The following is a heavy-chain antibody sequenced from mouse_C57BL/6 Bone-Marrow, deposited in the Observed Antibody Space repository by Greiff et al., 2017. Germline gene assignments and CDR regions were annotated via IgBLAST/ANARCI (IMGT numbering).Heavy chain of an antibody. CDR1: GFNIKDDY. CDR3: ATNGGYYAMDY. Sequence: VQLQQSGAELVRPGASVKLSCTASGFNIKDDYMHWVKQRPEQRLEWIGWIDPENGDTYYPSKFQGKATITEDTSSNKAYLQLNSLTTDDTAVYYCATNGGYYAMDYWGQGTSVTVSS. CDR2: IDPENGDT. J-gene: IGHJ4*01. V-gene: IGHV14-4*01. D-gene: IGHD1-1*02.